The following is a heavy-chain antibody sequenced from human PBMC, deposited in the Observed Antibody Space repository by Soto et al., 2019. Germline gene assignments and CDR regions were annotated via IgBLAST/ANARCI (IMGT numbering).Heavy chain of an antibody. D-gene: IGHD3-22*01. Sequence: GGSLRLSCAASGFTLNDHYIDWVRQAPGKGLEWVGRSRDKPNGYSTQYAASLKGRFTTSRDDSKNSLYLQMNSLKTEDTAVYYCVRATYSSASSGYSRCFDYWGQGTLVTVSS. CDR1: GFTLNDHY. CDR3: VRATYSSASSGYSRCFDY. J-gene: IGHJ4*02. CDR2: SRDKPNGYST. V-gene: IGHV3-72*01.